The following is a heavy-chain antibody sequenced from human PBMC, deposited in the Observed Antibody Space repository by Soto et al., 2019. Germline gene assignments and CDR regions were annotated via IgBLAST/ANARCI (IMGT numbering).Heavy chain of an antibody. D-gene: IGHD5-18*01. CDR2: VYPRDSDT. V-gene: IGHV5-51*01. CDR3: GRTPLPGYSLHFNS. Sequence: LKSSCKASGYIFSDYWIGWVRQMPGKGLEWMGIVYPRDSDTTYSPSFQGQVTISADRSTGTAFLQWRSLKASDTALYYCGRTPLPGYSLHFNSWGQGTLVTVSS. J-gene: IGHJ4*02. CDR1: GYIFSDYW.